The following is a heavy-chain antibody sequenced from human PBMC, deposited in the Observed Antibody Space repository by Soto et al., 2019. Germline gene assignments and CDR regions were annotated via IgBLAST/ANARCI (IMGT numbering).Heavy chain of an antibody. D-gene: IGHD2-8*02. Sequence: HEHLVQSGAEVKRPGASLKVSCKASGYSFTGYYIHWVRQAPGQGLEWMGWINPDSGATNYAQNFQGRVDVTSDTSISTATMDLTGLTSDDTAVYYWARGDYGTGGYPFPYFDYWGQGTLVIVSS. V-gene: IGHV1-2*02. J-gene: IGHJ4*02. CDR3: ARGDYGTGGYPFPYFDY. CDR1: GYSFTGYY. CDR2: INPDSGAT.